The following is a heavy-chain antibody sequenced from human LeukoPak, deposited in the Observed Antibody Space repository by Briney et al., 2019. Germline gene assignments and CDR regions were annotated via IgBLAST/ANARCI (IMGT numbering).Heavy chain of an antibody. D-gene: IGHD5-12*01. CDR3: ARGYSGYDYYFQH. CDR1: GFTFSGSA. Sequence: GGSLRLSCAASGFTFSGSAMSWVRQAPGKGLEWVANIKQDGNEKYYMDSVKGRFTISRDNAKNSLYLQMNSLRAEDTAVYYCARGYSGYDYYFQHWGQGTLVTVSS. CDR2: IKQDGNEK. J-gene: IGHJ1*01. V-gene: IGHV3-7*01.